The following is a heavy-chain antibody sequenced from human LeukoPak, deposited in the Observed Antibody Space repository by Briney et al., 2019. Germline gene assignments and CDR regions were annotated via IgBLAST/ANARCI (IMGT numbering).Heavy chain of an antibody. Sequence: ASVKVSCKASGYTFTSYDINWVRQATGQGLEWMGWMNPNSGDTGYAQKFQGRVTMTRNTSISTAYMELSSLRSEDTAVYYCARLKYSSGWYEDYWGQGTLVTVSS. D-gene: IGHD6-19*01. CDR3: ARLKYSSGWYEDY. V-gene: IGHV1-8*01. CDR2: MNPNSGDT. J-gene: IGHJ4*02. CDR1: GYTFTSYD.